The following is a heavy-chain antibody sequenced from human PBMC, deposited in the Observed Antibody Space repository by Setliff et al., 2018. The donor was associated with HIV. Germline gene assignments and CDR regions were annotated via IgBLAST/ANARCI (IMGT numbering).Heavy chain of an antibody. CDR3: ARDRGAAAGLHYYYYYYMDV. Sequence: GGSLRLSCAASGFTFSSYGMHWVRQAPGKGLEWVAVIWYDGSNKYYADSVKGRFTISRDNSKNTLYLQMNSLRAEDTAVYYCARDRGAAAGLHYYYYYYMDVWGKGTTVTVSS. CDR1: GFTFSSYG. V-gene: IGHV3-33*01. J-gene: IGHJ6*03. D-gene: IGHD6-13*01. CDR2: IWYDGSNK.